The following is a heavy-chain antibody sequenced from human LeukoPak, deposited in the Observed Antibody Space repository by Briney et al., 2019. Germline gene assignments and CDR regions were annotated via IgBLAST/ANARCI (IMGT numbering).Heavy chain of an antibody. Sequence: SVKVSCKASGFTFTSSAVQWVRQARGQRLEWIGWIVVGSGNTNYAQEFQERVTITRDMSTSTAYMELSGLRSEDTAVYYCAASPDYYDSSGYSYYFDYWGQGTLVTVSS. CDR2: IVVGSGNT. CDR3: AASPDYYDSSGYSYYFDY. CDR1: GFTFTSSA. V-gene: IGHV1-58*01. D-gene: IGHD3-22*01. J-gene: IGHJ4*02.